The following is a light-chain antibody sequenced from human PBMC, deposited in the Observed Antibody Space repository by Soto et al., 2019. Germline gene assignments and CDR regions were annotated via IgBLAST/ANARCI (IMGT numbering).Light chain of an antibody. Sequence: DIQMTQSPSSLSASVGDRVTITCRASQSISSYLNWYQQKPGKAPKLLIYAASSLQSGVPSRFSGSGSGTEFTLTISSLQPDDFATYYCQQYNGYPITFGQGTRLEIK. CDR1: QSISSY. J-gene: IGKJ5*01. CDR3: QQYNGYPIT. CDR2: AAS. V-gene: IGKV1-39*01.